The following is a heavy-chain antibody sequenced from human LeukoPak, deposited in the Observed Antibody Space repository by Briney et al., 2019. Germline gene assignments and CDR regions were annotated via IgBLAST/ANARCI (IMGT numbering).Heavy chain of an antibody. CDR1: GYTYIDYY. CDR2: MNPNSGGT. CDR3: ARGPLRFLEWYSNWFDP. V-gene: IGHV1-2*02. Sequence: ASVKVSCQATGYTYIDYYMHWVRQAPGKGLDWMGWMNPNSGGTNYAQKFQGRVTMTRDTSISTAYMELSRLRSDDTAVYYCARGPLRFLEWYSNWFDPWGQGTLVTVSS. J-gene: IGHJ5*02. D-gene: IGHD3-3*01.